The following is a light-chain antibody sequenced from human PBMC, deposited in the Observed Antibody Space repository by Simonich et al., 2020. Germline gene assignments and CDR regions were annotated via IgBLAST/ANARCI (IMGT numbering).Light chain of an antibody. Sequence: QAVLTQPASLSASPGASAGLTCTLRSGINVGTYRIYWYQQKPGSPPQYLLRYKSDSDKQQGSGVPSRFSGSKDASANAGILLISGLQSEDEADYYCMIWHSSAVVFGGGTKLTVL. J-gene: IGLJ2*01. CDR1: SGINVGTYR. CDR3: MIWHSSAVV. CDR2: YKSDSDK. V-gene: IGLV5-45*01.